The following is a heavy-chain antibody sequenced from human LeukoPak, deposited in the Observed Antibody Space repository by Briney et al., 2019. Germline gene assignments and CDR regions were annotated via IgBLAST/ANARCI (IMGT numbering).Heavy chain of an antibody. D-gene: IGHD2-2*01. CDR3: ARRTPGPQLDEYVAYFFDH. V-gene: IGHV4-38-2*02. J-gene: IGHJ4*02. Sequence: PSETLSLTCTVSGYSVSSGYYWAWIRQPPGKGLEWIGSIHHSGSTYYNPSLKSRVIMSVDTAKNQFSLKLSSVSAADTAVYYCARRTPGPQLDEYVAYFFDHWGQGTQVTVSS. CDR2: IHHSGST. CDR1: GYSVSSGYY.